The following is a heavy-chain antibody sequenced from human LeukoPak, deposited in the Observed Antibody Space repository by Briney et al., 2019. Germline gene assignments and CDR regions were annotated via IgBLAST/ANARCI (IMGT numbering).Heavy chain of an antibody. CDR2: IYHSGST. J-gene: IGHJ4*02. CDR3: ARGGGYYDSSGYYHEPLFDY. CDR1: GGSISSGGYS. Sequence: SQTLSLTCAVSGGSISSGGYSWSWIRQPPGKGLEWIGYIYHSGSTYYKPSLKSRVTISVDRSKTQFSLKLSSVTAADTAVYYCARGGGYYDSSGYYHEPLFDYWGQGTLVTVSS. V-gene: IGHV4-30-2*01. D-gene: IGHD3-22*01.